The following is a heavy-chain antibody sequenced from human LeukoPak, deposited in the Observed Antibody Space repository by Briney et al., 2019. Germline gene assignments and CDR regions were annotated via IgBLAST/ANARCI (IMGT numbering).Heavy chain of an antibody. J-gene: IGHJ4*02. CDR1: AFTFSSYA. V-gene: IGHV3-23*01. CDR2: ISGSGGST. D-gene: IGHD6-13*01. Sequence: GGSLRLSCAASAFTFSSYAMSWVRQAPGHGLEWVSAISGSGGSTYYADSVKGRFTISRDNSKNTLYLQMNSLRAEDTAVYYCAKTRYSSRWEFDYWGQGTLVTVSS. CDR3: AKTRYSSRWEFDY.